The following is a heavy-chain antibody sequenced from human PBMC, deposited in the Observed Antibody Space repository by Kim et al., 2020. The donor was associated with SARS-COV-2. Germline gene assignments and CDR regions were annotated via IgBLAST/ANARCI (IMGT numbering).Heavy chain of an antibody. Sequence: GGSLRLSCAASGFRFGNYATSWVRQAPGLGLDWVSTITGGGTTTYYADSVKGRFTISRDNSKNTLYLQMNRLRAEDTAVYYCAKDQDAAAGYDAFDIWGQGTKVTVSS. CDR3: AKDQDAAAGYDAFDI. V-gene: IGHV3-23*01. CDR1: GFRFGNYA. D-gene: IGHD6-13*01. J-gene: IGHJ3*02. CDR2: ITGGGTTT.